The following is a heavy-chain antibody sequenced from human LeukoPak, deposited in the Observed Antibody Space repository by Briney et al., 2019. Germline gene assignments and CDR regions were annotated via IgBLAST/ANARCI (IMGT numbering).Heavy chain of an antibody. J-gene: IGHJ4*02. V-gene: IGHV3-33*08. CDR1: GFTFSTYA. CDR3: ARGRGYSYGNFDY. CDR2: IWYDGSNK. D-gene: IGHD5-18*01. Sequence: GRSLRLSCAASGFTFSTYAMHWVRQAPGKGLEWVAVIWYDGSNKYYADSVKGRFTISRDNSKNTLYLQMNSLRAEDTAVYYCARGRGYSYGNFDYWGQGTLVTVSS.